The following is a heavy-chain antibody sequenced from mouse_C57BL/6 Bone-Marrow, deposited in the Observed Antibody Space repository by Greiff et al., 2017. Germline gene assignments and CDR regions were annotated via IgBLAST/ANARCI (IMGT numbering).Heavy chain of an antibody. Sequence: VQLKESGGGLVQPKGSLKLSCAASGFSFNTYAMNWVRQAPGKGLEWVARIRSKSNNYATYYADSVKDRFTISRDDSESMLYLQMNNLKTEDTAMYDCVGHGPYSNWFAYWGQGTLVTVSA. J-gene: IGHJ3*01. CDR1: GFSFNTYA. D-gene: IGHD2-5*01. CDR3: VGHGPYSNWFAY. V-gene: IGHV10-1*01. CDR2: IRSKSNNYAT.